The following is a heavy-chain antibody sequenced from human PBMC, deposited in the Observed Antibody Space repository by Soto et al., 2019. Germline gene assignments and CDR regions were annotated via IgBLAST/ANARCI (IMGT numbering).Heavy chain of an antibody. CDR2: IIPIFGTA. CDR3: ARFLVVTPVLSAFDI. V-gene: IGHV1-69*13. D-gene: IGHD3-22*01. CDR1: GGTFSSYA. Sequence: SVKVSCKASGGTFSSYAISWVRQAPGQGLEWMGGIIPIFGTANYAQKFQGRVTITADESTSTAYMELSSLRSEDTAVYYCARFLVVTPVLSAFDIWGQGTMVTVSS. J-gene: IGHJ3*02.